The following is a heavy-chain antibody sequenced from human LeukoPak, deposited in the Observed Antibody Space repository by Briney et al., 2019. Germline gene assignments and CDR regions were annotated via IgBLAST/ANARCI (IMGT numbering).Heavy chain of an antibody. D-gene: IGHD6-13*01. V-gene: IGHV4-59*01. J-gene: IGHJ3*01. CDR3: ARISSSNWYNERGAFDV. CDR2: IYYSGST. CDR1: GGSISSYY. Sequence: TPSETLSLTCTVSGGSISSYYWSWIRQPPGKGLEWIGYIYYSGSTNYNPSLKSRVTISVDTSKNQFSLKLSSVTAADTAVYYCARISSSNWYNERGAFDVWGQGTMVTVSS.